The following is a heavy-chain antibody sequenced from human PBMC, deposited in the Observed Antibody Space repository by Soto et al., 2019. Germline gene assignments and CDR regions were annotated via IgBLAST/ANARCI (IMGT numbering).Heavy chain of an antibody. CDR1: GFSISGSG. CDR2: IRDRTNGYAT. CDR3: TRVDADGDREFDN. J-gene: IGHJ3*02. V-gene: IGHV3-73*01. Sequence: EVQLVASGGGLVQPGGSLRLSCAASGFSISGSGIHWVRQASGKGLEWVARIRDRTNGYATGYAASVKGRFSISRDDSKNTAFLAMNSLNTEDTAVYYCTRVDADGDREFDNWGQGTMVTVSS.